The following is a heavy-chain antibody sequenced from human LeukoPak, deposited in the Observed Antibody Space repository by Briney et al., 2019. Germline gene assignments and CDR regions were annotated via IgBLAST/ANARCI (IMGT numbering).Heavy chain of an antibody. V-gene: IGHV5-51*03. J-gene: IGHJ4*02. CDR1: GCSFTSYW. CDR3: ARGRYFDFSPDY. D-gene: IGHD3-9*01. Sequence: KPGESLKISCKGSGCSFTSYWIGWVRQMPAKGLGWMGIIYPGDSDTRYSPSFQGQVTVSADKSISTAYLQWSSLKASDTAMYYCARGRYFDFSPDYWGQGTLVTVSS. CDR2: IYPGDSDT.